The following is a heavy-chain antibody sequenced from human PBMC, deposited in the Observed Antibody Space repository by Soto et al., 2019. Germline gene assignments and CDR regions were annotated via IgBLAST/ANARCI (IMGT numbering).Heavy chain of an antibody. CDR1: GGTFSTYA. Sequence: GASVKVSCKASGGTFSTYAINWVRQAPGQGLECLGGIIPIFGTTNYAQKFQGRVTITADESTSTAYMELSSLTSEDTAVYYCVRDDPGHCSGGSCKYYSGMDVWGQGTTVTVSS. D-gene: IGHD2-15*01. V-gene: IGHV1-69*13. J-gene: IGHJ6*02. CDR2: IIPIFGTT. CDR3: VRDDPGHCSGGSCKYYSGMDV.